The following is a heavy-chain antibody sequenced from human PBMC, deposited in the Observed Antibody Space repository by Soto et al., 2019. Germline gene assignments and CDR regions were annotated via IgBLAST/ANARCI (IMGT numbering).Heavy chain of an antibody. CDR3: ARVSDSTGCYRGCYFDY. Sequence: EVQLVESGGGLVKPGGSLRLSCAASGFTFSSYSMNWVRQAPGKGLEWVSSISSSSSYIYYADAVKGRFTISRDNAKNALYVQMNSLGAEDTAVYYCARVSDSTGCYRGCYFDYWGQGTLVTVSS. J-gene: IGHJ4*02. CDR2: ISSSSSYI. D-gene: IGHD2-2*01. V-gene: IGHV3-21*01. CDR1: GFTFSSYS.